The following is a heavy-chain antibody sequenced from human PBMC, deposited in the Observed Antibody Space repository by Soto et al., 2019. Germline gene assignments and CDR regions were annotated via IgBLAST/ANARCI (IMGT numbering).Heavy chain of an antibody. V-gene: IGHV1-69*06. J-gene: IGHJ6*02. CDR2: IIPIFGTA. CDR1: GGTFSNYA. CDR3: ARGRQLWSHYYYYGMDV. Sequence: SVKVSCKASGGTFSNYAISWVRQAPGQGLEWMGGIIPIFGTANYAQKFQGRVTITADKSTSTAYMELSSLRSEDTAVYYCARGRQLWSHYYYYGMDVWGQGTTVTVSS. D-gene: IGHD5-18*01.